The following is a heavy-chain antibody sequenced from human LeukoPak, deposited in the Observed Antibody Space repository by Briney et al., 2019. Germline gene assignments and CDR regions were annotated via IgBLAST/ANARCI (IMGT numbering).Heavy chain of an antibody. J-gene: IGHJ3*02. D-gene: IGHD3-3*01. CDR2: INHSGST. CDR1: GGSFSGYY. CDR3: AREEVGYYDFWSGSMALDAFDI. V-gene: IGHV4-34*01. Sequence: SETLSLTCAVYGGSFSGYYWSWIRQPPGKGLEWIGKINHSGSTNYNPSLKSRVTISVDTSKNQFSLKLSSVTAADTAVYYCAREEVGYYDFWSGSMALDAFDIWGQGTMVTVSS.